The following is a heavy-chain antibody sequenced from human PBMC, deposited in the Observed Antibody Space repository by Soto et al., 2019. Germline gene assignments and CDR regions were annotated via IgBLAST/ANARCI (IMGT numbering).Heavy chain of an antibody. CDR1: GFIVGNDY. CDR3: VRHDWFDP. CDR2: IYTGGST. J-gene: IGHJ5*02. Sequence: EVQLVESGGGLVQPGGSLRLSCAVSGFIVGNDYMSWVRQAPGKGLEWVSVIYTGGSTYYADSVKGRFTISRDNSKNTLYLQMNSLRAEDTAVSYCVRHDWFDPWGQGTLVTVSS. V-gene: IGHV3-66*04.